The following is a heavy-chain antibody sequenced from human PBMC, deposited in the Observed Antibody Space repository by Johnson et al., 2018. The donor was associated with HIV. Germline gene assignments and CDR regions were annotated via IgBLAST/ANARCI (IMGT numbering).Heavy chain of an antibody. CDR2: IKQDGSEK. Sequence: VQLVESGGGWVQPGRSLRVSCAASGFTFDEYVIHWVRQAPGRGLEWVANIKQDGSEKFYVDSVKGRFTISRDNAKNSLYLQMNSLRAEDTALYYCARVWSGSYYSNAFDIWGQGTMVTVSS. CDR3: ARVWSGSYYSNAFDI. D-gene: IGHD1-26*01. CDR1: GFTFDEYV. V-gene: IGHV3-7*03. J-gene: IGHJ3*02.